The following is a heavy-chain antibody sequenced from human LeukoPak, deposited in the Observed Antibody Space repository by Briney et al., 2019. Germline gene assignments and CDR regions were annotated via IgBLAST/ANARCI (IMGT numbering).Heavy chain of an antibody. J-gene: IGHJ5*02. CDR1: GYSISSGYQ. Sequence: PPETLSLTCAVSGYSISSGYQWAWIRQSPGKGLEWIGSIYHSGSAHYNPSLKSRVTVSVETPRNQFSLKMYSVTAADTAVYYCARDPRWLTPDCTSTSCYENYFDPWGQGTLVTVSS. V-gene: IGHV4-38-2*02. CDR3: ARDPRWLTPDCTSTSCYENYFDP. CDR2: IYHSGSA. D-gene: IGHD2-2*01.